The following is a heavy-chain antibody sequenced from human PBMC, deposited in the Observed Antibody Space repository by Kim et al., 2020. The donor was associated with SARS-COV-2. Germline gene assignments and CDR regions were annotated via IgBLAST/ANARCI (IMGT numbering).Heavy chain of an antibody. CDR2: INPASGAT. Sequence: ASVKVSCKASGYTFTGYYMHWVRRAPGQGFEWMGWINPASGATKYAGKFQGRVTLTSDMSSSTAYMELSSLRSDDTAIYYCAKDRSFYFDFWGQGSLVTV. CDR1: GYTFTGYY. J-gene: IGHJ4*02. CDR3: AKDRSFYFDF. V-gene: IGHV1-2*02.